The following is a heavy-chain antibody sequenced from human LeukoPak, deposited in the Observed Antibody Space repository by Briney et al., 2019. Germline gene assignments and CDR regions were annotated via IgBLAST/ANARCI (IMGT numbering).Heavy chain of an antibody. J-gene: IGHJ4*02. CDR2: IDSSGGYM. V-gene: IGHV3-21*06. CDR3: LRGDRRDY. Sequence: GGSLRLSCEASGFTFNTYSMNWARQAPGKGLEWVSSIDSSGGYMFYADSVKGRFITSRDNAKDSLYLQMNSLRVEDTAVYYCLRGDRRDYWGQGTLVTVSS. CDR1: GFTFNTYS.